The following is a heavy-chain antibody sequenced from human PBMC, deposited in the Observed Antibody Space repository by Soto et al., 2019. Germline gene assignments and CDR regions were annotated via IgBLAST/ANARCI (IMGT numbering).Heavy chain of an antibody. CDR2: IRSKAYGGTT. Sequence: GGSLRLSCTASGFTFGDYAMSWFRQAPGKGLEWVGFIRSKAYGGTTEYAASVKGRFTISRDDSKSIAYLQMNSLKTEDTAVYYCTRYCSGGSCYHFDYWGQGTLVTVSS. CDR3: TRYCSGGSCYHFDY. CDR1: GFTFGDYA. J-gene: IGHJ4*02. D-gene: IGHD2-15*01. V-gene: IGHV3-49*03.